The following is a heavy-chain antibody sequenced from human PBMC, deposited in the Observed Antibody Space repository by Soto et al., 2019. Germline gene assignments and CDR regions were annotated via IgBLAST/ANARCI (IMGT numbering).Heavy chain of an antibody. CDR3: ARDKDFGDYTFDL. Sequence: EVRLAESGGGVIHPGGSLRLSCAVSGLDVKAIYMSWLRRAPGKGLEWVAGLYTFGEGYYADFAAGRFTIARHESENTLLLEMIDLKIEVTAIYYCARDKDFGDYTFDLWGQGTLVTVSS. J-gene: IGHJ4*02. CDR1: GLDVKAIY. D-gene: IGHD4-17*01. V-gene: IGHV3-53*01. CDR2: LYTFGEG.